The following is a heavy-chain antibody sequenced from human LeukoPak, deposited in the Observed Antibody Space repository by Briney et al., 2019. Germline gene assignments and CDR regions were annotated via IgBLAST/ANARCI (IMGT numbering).Heavy chain of an antibody. Sequence: GGSLRLSCAASGFTFSSYSMNWVRQAPGKGLEWVSSISSSSSYIYYADSVKGRFTISRDNAKNSLYLQMNSLRAEDTAVYYCAKDSESREGEYFDYWGQGTLVTVSS. CDR3: AKDSESREGEYFDY. D-gene: IGHD3-16*01. CDR2: ISSSSSYI. J-gene: IGHJ4*02. CDR1: GFTFSSYS. V-gene: IGHV3-21*04.